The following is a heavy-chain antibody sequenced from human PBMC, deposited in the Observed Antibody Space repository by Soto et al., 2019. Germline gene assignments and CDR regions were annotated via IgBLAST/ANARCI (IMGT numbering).Heavy chain of an antibody. J-gene: IGHJ4*02. CDR3: AKDANNWVLDY. CDR2: ISYDGSNK. Sequence: GGSPRLSCAASGFTFSSYGMHWVSQAPGKGLEWVAVISYDGSNKYYADSVKGRFTISRDNSKNTLYLQMNSLRAEDTAVYYCAKDANNWVLDYWGQGTLVTV. V-gene: IGHV3-30*18. CDR1: GFTFSSYG. D-gene: IGHD1-20*01.